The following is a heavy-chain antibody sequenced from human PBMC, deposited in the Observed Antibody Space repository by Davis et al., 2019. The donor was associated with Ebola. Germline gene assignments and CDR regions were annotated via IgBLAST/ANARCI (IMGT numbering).Heavy chain of an antibody. CDR1: GFTFSDYY. J-gene: IGHJ6*02. D-gene: IGHD3-3*01. CDR3: ARYDVGGYYCMDV. V-gene: IGHV3-53*01. CDR2: IYSGGST. Sequence: PGGSLRLSCAASGFTFSDYYMSWVRQAPGKGLEWVSVIYSGGSTYYADSVKGRFTISRDNSKNTLYLQMNSLRAEDTAVYYCARYDVGGYYCMDVWGQGTTVTVSS.